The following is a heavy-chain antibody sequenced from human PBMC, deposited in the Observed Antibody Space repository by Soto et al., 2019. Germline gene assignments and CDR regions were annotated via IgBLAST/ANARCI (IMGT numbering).Heavy chain of an antibody. CDR2: ISSSSSYI. J-gene: IGHJ4*02. CDR3: AKRYYDILTGYYMDFDY. D-gene: IGHD3-9*01. CDR1: GFTFSSYS. Sequence: GGSLRLSCAASGFTFSSYSMNWVRQAPGKGLEWVSYISSSSSYIYYADSVKGRFTISRDNAKNSLYLQMISLRDDDTAVYYCAKRYYDILTGYYMDFDYWGQGTLVTVSS. V-gene: IGHV3-48*02.